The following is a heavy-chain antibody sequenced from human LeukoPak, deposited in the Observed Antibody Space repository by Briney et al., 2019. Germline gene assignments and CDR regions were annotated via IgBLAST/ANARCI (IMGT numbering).Heavy chain of an antibody. CDR3: AGGGGEVELDY. CDR1: GGSISNYY. D-gene: IGHD3-10*01. J-gene: IGHJ4*02. V-gene: IGHV4-59*01. Sequence: SETLSLTCTVTGGSISNYYWSWIRQPPGKGLEWIGYIYTSGSTNCSPSLKSRVTMSVDTSKNRFSLKLSSVTAADTAVYYCAGGGGEVELDYWGPGILVTVSS. CDR2: IYTSGST.